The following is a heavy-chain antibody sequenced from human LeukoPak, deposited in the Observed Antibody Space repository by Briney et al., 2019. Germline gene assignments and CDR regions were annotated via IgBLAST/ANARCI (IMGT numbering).Heavy chain of an antibody. V-gene: IGHV4-4*02. CDR2: VHLNGNT. D-gene: IGHD6-25*01. J-gene: IGHJ4*02. Sequence: SGTLSLTCAVPGGSIMTTNWWSWVRQPPGKGLEWIGEVHLNGNTNYNPSLYGRVTMSVDKPENHVSLKLTSLTAADTAVYYCAREGGPYRPLDYSGQGTLVTVTS. CDR1: GGSIMTTNW. CDR3: AREGGPYRPLDY.